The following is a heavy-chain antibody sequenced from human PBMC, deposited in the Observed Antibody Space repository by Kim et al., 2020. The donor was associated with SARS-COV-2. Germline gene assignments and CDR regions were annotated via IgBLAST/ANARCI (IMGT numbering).Heavy chain of an antibody. V-gene: IGHV4-30-4*01. D-gene: IGHD6-13*01. J-gene: IGHJ4*02. Sequence: SETLSLTCTVSGGSISSGDYYWSWIRQPPGKGLEWIGYIYYSGSTYYNPSLKSRVTISVDTSKNQFSLKLSSVTAADTAVYYCARGLPGSSSWHFDYWGQGTLVTVSS. CDR1: GGSISSGDYY. CDR2: IYYSGST. CDR3: ARGLPGSSSWHFDY.